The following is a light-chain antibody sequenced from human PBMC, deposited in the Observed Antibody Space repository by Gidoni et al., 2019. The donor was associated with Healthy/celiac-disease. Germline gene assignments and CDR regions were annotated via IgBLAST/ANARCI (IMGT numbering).Light chain of an antibody. CDR3: QSADSSGTYVV. CDR2: KDS. Sequence: SYELTQPPSVSVSPGQTARITCSGDALPKQYADWYQQKPGQAPVLVRYKDSERPSGIPERFSGSSSGTTVTLTISGVQAEDEADYYCQSADSSGTYVVFGGGTKLTVL. CDR1: ALPKQY. V-gene: IGLV3-25*02. J-gene: IGLJ2*01.